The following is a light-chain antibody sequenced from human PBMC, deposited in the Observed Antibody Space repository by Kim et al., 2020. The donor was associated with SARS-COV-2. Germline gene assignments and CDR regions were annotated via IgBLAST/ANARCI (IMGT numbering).Light chain of an antibody. CDR3: QQYGSSPGT. CDR2: GAS. CDR1: QSVSSSY. V-gene: IGKV3-20*01. J-gene: IGKJ1*01. Sequence: PGERTPLSCRASQSVSSSYLAWDQQKPGQAPRLPIYGASSRATGIPDRFSGSGSGTDFTLTISRLEPEDFAVYYCQQYGSSPGTFGQGTKVEIK.